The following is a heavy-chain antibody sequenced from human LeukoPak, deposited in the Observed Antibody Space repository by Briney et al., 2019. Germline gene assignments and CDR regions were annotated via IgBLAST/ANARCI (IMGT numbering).Heavy chain of an antibody. Sequence: TSETLSLTCTVSGGSISSGGYYWSWIRQPPGKGLEWVGYIYYTGSTNCNPSLKSRLTISVDASKNRFSLNLSSVTATDTAVYYCASLSTVTQGYFDSWGQGTLVTVSS. V-gene: IGHV4-61*08. CDR3: ASLSTVTQGYFDS. CDR1: GGSISSGGYY. J-gene: IGHJ4*02. CDR2: IYYTGST. D-gene: IGHD4-17*01.